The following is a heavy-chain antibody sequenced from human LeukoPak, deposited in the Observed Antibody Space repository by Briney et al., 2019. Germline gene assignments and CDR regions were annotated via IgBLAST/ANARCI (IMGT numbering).Heavy chain of an antibody. Sequence: PGGTLRLTCAASGFTFSRSWMHWVRQAPGKGLVWLSRINSDGGDTTYADSVKGRFTISRDNAKNTVYLQMNSLRAEETAMYYCARASGTDSSGYLQIDYWGQGTLVTVSS. CDR3: ARASGTDSSGYLQIDY. CDR1: GFTFSRSW. D-gene: IGHD3-22*01. J-gene: IGHJ4*02. V-gene: IGHV3-74*01. CDR2: INSDGGDT.